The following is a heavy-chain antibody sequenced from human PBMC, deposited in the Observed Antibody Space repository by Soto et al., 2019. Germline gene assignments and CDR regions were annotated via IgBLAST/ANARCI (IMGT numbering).Heavy chain of an antibody. V-gene: IGHV1-2*02. CDR2: INPNSGGT. Sequence: QVQLVQSGAEVKKPGASVKVSCKASGYTFTGYYMHWVRQAPGQGLEWMGWINPNSGGTNYAQKFQGRVTMTRDTSISTAYMELSRLRSDDTAVYYCARDSCPSSTSCYGNGYYGMDVWGQGTTVTVSS. CDR3: ARDSCPSSTSCYGNGYYGMDV. J-gene: IGHJ6*02. D-gene: IGHD2-2*01. CDR1: GYTFTGYY.